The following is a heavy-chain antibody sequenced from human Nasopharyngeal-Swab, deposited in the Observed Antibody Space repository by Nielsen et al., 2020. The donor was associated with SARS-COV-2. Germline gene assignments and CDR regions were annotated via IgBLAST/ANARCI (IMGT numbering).Heavy chain of an antibody. CDR2: IRYDGSNK. V-gene: IGHV3-30*02. CDR1: GFNFSSYG. CDR3: ARGVETIHH. D-gene: IGHD5-24*01. Sequence: GESLKISCAASGFNFSSYGMHWVRQAPGKGLEWVAFIRYDGSNKYYADSVKGRFTISRENSKNTLYLQMNSLRAEDTAVYYCARGVETIHHWGQGSLVTVSS. J-gene: IGHJ1*01.